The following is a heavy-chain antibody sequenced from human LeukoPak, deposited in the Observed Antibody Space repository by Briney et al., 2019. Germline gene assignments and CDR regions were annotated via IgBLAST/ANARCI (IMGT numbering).Heavy chain of an antibody. J-gene: IGHJ4*02. V-gene: IGHV1-69*13. CDR1: GGTFSSYA. CDR3: ARGRGPGIAAAGRFDY. CDR2: IIPIFGTA. Sequence: EASVKVSCKASGGTFSSYAISWVRQAPGQGLEWMGGIIPIFGTANYAQKFQGRVTITADESTSTAYMELSSLRSEDTAVYYCARGRGPGIAAAGRFDYWGQGTLVTVSS. D-gene: IGHD6-13*01.